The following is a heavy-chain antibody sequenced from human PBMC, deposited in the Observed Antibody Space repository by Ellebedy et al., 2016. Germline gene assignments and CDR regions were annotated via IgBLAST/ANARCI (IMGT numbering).Heavy chain of an antibody. V-gene: IGHV3-21*01. CDR2: ISSSSSYI. CDR1: GFTFSSYS. D-gene: IGHD3-9*01. CDR3: AREYILTGYYNVAGIDP. J-gene: IGHJ5*02. Sequence: GESLKISCAASGFTFSSYSMNWVRQAPGKGLEWVSSISSSSSYIYYADSVKGRFTISRDNAKNSLYLQMNSLRAEDTAVYYCAREYILTGYYNVAGIDPWGQGTLVTVSS.